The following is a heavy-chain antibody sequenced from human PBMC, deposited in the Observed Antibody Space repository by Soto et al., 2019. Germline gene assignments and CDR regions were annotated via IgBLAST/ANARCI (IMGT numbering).Heavy chain of an antibody. CDR2: IYYTGST. CDR3: ARVDIVATYYFDY. CDR1: GGSISSYY. J-gene: IGHJ4*02. V-gene: IGHV4-59*08. D-gene: IGHD5-12*01. Sequence: SETLSLTCTVSGGSISSYYWSWIRQTPGKGLEWIGYIYYTGSTYYNPSLKSRVTISVDTSMNEFSLSLSSVTAADTAVYYCARVDIVATYYFDYWGQGTLVTVS.